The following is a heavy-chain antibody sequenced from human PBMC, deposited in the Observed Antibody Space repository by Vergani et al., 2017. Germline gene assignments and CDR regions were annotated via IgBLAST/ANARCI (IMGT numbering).Heavy chain of an antibody. Sequence: QVQLQESGPGLVKPSETLSLTCTVSGGSISSHYWSWIRQPPGKGLEGIGYIYYSGSTNYKPSLKSRVTISVETSKNQFSLKLSSVTAAYTAVYYCARNIVVVPAAPYYYYGMDVWGQGTTVTVSS. CDR3: ARNIVVVPAAPYYYYGMDV. D-gene: IGHD2-2*01. J-gene: IGHJ6*02. CDR2: IYYSGST. V-gene: IGHV4-59*11. CDR1: GGSISSHY.